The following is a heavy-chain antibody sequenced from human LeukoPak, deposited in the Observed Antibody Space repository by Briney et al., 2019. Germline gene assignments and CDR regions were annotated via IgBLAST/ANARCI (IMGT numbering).Heavy chain of an antibody. CDR1: GASFSGYY. CDR2: VNDSGST. Sequence: SETLSLTCSVSGASFSGYYYTWIRQPPGKGLEWIGDVNDSGSTNYNPSLKSRVAMSVDTSKNQFSLNLTSVTAADTAVYYCARRRLLYFDDPWGQGTLVTISS. CDR3: ARRRLLYFDDP. D-gene: IGHD3-3*01. J-gene: IGHJ5*02. V-gene: IGHV4-34*01.